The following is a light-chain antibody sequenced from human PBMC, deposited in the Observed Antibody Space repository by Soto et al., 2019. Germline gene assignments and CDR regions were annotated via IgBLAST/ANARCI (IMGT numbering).Light chain of an antibody. Sequence: DIPMTQSPSSLSASVGDRVTITCQASQDISNYLNWYQQKPGKDPKLLIYDASNLETGVPSRFSGSGSGTDLTFTINSLQPEDIATYYWQQYDNLPITFGQGTRLEI. CDR1: QDISNY. J-gene: IGKJ5*01. V-gene: IGKV1-33*01. CDR2: DAS. CDR3: QQYDNLPIT.